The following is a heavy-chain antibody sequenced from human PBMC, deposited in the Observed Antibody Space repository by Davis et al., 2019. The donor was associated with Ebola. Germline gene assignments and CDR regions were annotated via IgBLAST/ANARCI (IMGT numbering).Heavy chain of an antibody. Sequence: GESLKISCAASGFIFSSYGMHWVRQVPGKGLEWVAVIWFDGGNKYYADSVKGRFTVSRDNAKNSLYLQMNSLRAEDTAVYYCVRDPALVVTGGGWFFGLWGRGTLVTVSS. CDR2: IWFDGGNK. CDR3: VRDPALVVTGGGWFFGL. J-gene: IGHJ2*01. CDR1: GFIFSSYG. D-gene: IGHD2-21*02. V-gene: IGHV3-33*01.